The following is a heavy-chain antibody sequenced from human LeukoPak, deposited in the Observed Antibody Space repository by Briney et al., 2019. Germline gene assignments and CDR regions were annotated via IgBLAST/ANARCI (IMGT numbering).Heavy chain of an antibody. Sequence: ASVKVSCKVSGYTLTELSMHWVRQAPGKGLEWMGGFDPEDGETIYAQKFQGRVTMTEDTSTDTAYMELSSLRSEDTAVYYCATGYLGYCSGGSCYSNYYYGMDVWGQGTTVTVS. V-gene: IGHV1-24*01. CDR3: ATGYLGYCSGGSCYSNYYYGMDV. CDR2: FDPEDGET. J-gene: IGHJ6*02. D-gene: IGHD2-15*01. CDR1: GYTLTELS.